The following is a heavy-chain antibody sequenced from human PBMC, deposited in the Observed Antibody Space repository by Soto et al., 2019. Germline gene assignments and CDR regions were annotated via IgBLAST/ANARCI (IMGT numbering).Heavy chain of an antibody. Sequence: QVHLQESGPGLVKPSETLSLSCTVSGGSISVYYWNWIRQPPGKGLEWIGYVHNSGTTSYNPSFGSRVTMSLDTSKNQFSLTWTSVTAADTAVYYCARRWSGTDYWGQGTLVTVSS. J-gene: IGHJ4*02. CDR1: GGSISVYY. V-gene: IGHV4-59*01. D-gene: IGHD3-10*01. CDR2: VHNSGTT. CDR3: ARRWSGTDY.